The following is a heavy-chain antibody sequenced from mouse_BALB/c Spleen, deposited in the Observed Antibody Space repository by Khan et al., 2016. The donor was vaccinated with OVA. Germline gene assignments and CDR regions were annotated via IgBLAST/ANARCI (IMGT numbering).Heavy chain of an antibody. CDR1: GFTITDTH. CDR3: APARTGDYFDY. V-gene: IGHV14-3*02. Sequence: VQLKQSGAELVKPGASVKLSCTASGFTITDTHMHWVKQRPEQGLEWIGRIDPANNNSKYDQRFQGKATITADTSSNTAYLHLSSLTSEDTAVYYGAPARTGDYFDYWGQGTILTVSS. J-gene: IGHJ2*01. D-gene: IGHD3-3*01. CDR2: IDPANNNS.